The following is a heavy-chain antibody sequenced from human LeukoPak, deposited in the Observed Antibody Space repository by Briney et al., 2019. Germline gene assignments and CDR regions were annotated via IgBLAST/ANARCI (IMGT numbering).Heavy chain of an antibody. V-gene: IGHV3-23*01. J-gene: IGHJ4*02. CDR3: AKDRTSSSWQLYYFDY. CDR1: GFTSSSYA. Sequence: PGGSLRLSCAASGFTSSSYAMSWVRQAPGKGLEWVSAISGSGDSTYYADSVQGRFTISRDNSKNTLYLQINSLRAEDTAVYYCAKDRTSSSWQLYYFDYWGQGSLVTVSS. D-gene: IGHD6-13*01. CDR2: ISGSGDST.